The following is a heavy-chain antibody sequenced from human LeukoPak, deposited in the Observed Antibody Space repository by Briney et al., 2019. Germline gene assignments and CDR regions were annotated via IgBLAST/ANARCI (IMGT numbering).Heavy chain of an antibody. CDR2: IIPIFGTA. V-gene: IGHV1-69*13. D-gene: IGHD2-2*01. CDR1: GGIFSSYA. J-gene: IGHJ5*02. CDR3: ARAGSPVVPASFNSDWFDP. Sequence: ASVKVSCKASGGIFSSYAISWVRQAPGQGLEWMGGIIPIFGTANYAQKFQGRVTITADESTSTAYMELSSLRSEDTAVYYCARAGSPVVPASFNSDWFDPWGQGTLVTVSS.